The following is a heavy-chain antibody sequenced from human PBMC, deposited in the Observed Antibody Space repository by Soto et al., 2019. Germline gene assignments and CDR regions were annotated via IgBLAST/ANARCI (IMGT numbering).Heavy chain of an antibody. CDR2: ISGSGGST. V-gene: IGHV3-23*01. CDR1: GFTFSSYA. Sequence: GGSLRLSCAASGFTFSSYAMSWVRQAPGKGLEWVSAISGSGGSTYYADSVKGRFPISRDNSKNTRYLQMNSLRAEDTAVYYCAKVGPRSITIFGVVMQYYFDYWGQGTLVTVSS. J-gene: IGHJ4*02. D-gene: IGHD3-3*01. CDR3: AKVGPRSITIFGVVMQYYFDY.